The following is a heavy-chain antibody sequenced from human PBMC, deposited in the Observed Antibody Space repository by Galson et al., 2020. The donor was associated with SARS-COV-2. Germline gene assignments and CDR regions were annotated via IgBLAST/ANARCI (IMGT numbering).Heavy chain of an antibody. CDR2: ISSSSSYK. D-gene: IGHD2-8*01. V-gene: IGHV3-21*01. J-gene: IGHJ6*02. Sequence: GESLKISCAASGFTFNSYTMNWVRQAPGKELEWVSSISSSSSYKYYADSVKGRLTVSRDNAKGSLFLQLNSLRVEDTAVYYCARDMHCRSGVCRFYGLDVWGQGTTVTVSS. CDR1: GFTFNSYT. CDR3: ARDMHCRSGVCRFYGLDV.